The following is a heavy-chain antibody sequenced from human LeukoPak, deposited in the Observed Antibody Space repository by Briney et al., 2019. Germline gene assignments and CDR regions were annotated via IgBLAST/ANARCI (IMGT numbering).Heavy chain of an antibody. D-gene: IGHD6-19*01. Sequence: SETLSLTCAVYGGSFSDHYWNWIRQPPCNGLYLIGEINHSGSTNYNPSLKSRVTISVDTSKNQFSLKLSSVTAADTAVYYCARALVEQWPFDYWGQGTLVTVSS. J-gene: IGHJ4*02. CDR3: ARALVEQWPFDY. V-gene: IGHV4-34*01. CDR2: INHSGST. CDR1: GGSFSDHY.